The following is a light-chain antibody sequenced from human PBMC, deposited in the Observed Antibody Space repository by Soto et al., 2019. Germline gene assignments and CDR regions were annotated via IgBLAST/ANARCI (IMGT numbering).Light chain of an antibody. J-gene: IGLJ2*01. CDR1: SSDVGGYNY. Sequence: QSVLTQPASVSGPPGQSITISCTGTSSDVGGYNYVSWYQQHPGKAPKLMIYEVSNRPSGVSNRFSGSKSGNTASLTISGLQAEDEADYYCSSYTSSSTPHVVFGGGTKLTVL. CDR2: EVS. V-gene: IGLV2-14*01. CDR3: SSYTSSSTPHVV.